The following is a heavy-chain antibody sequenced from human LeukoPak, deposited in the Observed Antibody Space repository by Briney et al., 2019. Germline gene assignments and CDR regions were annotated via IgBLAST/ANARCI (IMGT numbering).Heavy chain of an antibody. V-gene: IGHV3-48*01. CDR2: ISSSSSTI. Sequence: GGSLRLSCAASGFTFSSYSMNRVRQAPGKGLEWVSYISSSSSTIYYADSVKGRFTISRDNAKNSLYLQMNSLRAEDTAVYYCARDWDYYGSGSYSVAPTYFDYWGQGTLVTVSS. CDR1: GFTFSSYS. J-gene: IGHJ4*02. CDR3: ARDWDYYGSGSYSVAPTYFDY. D-gene: IGHD3-10*01.